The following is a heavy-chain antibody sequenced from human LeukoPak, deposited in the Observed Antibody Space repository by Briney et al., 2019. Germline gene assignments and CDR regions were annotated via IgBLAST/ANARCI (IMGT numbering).Heavy chain of an antibody. CDR3: ARDHGFDF. CDR1: GFTFSNYW. Sequence: GGSLRLSCAASGFTFSNYWMHWVRQAPGKGLVWVSRINGDGSNTNYADSVKGRFTISRDNAKNMLFLQMNSLRAEDTAVYYCARDHGFDFWGQGTMVTVSS. V-gene: IGHV3-74*01. J-gene: IGHJ3*01. CDR2: INGDGSNT.